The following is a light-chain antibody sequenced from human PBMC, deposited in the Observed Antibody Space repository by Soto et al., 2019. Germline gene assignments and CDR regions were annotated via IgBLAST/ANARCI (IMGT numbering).Light chain of an antibody. J-gene: IGLJ1*01. Sequence: ALTQPRSVSGSPGQSVTISCTGTSSDVGGYNYVSWYQQHPGKAPKLMIYDVSKRPSGVPDRFSGSKSGNTASLTISGLQDEDEADYYCCSDAGSYSNVCGTGTKVTVL. V-gene: IGLV2-11*01. CDR3: CSDAGSYSNV. CDR1: SSDVGGYNY. CDR2: DVS.